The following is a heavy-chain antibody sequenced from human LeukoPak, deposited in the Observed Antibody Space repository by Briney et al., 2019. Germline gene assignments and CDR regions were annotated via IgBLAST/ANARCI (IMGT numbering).Heavy chain of an antibody. J-gene: IGHJ6*04. Sequence: ASVKVSCKASGYTFTNYAMNWVRQAPGQGLEYMGWIDTNTGNPTYAQAFTGRIVFSLDTSVSTAYLQIRSLKADDTAVYFCARRSMVQHLDVWGKGTTVIVSS. CDR3: ARRSMVQHLDV. D-gene: IGHD3-10*01. CDR2: IDTNTGNP. CDR1: GYTFTNYA. V-gene: IGHV7-4-1*02.